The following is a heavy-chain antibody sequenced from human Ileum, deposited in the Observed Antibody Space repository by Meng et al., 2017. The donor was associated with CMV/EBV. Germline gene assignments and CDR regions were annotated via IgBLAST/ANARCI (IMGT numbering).Heavy chain of an antibody. D-gene: IGHD7-27*01. V-gene: IGHV3-33*03. Sequence: GESLKISCAASGFTFSSYGMHWVRQAPGKGLEWVAVIWYDGSKQYYRDSVKGRFTISRDNAKNSLYLQMNSLRAEDTAVYYCASLIGGGSRAFWGQGTLVTVSS. J-gene: IGHJ4*02. CDR3: ASLIGGGSRAF. CDR2: IWYDGSKQ. CDR1: GFTFSSYG.